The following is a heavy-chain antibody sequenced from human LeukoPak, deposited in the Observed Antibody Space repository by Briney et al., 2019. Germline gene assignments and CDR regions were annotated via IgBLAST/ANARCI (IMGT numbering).Heavy chain of an antibody. D-gene: IGHD1-26*01. CDR2: ISGSGDIT. V-gene: IGHV3-23*01. J-gene: IGHJ4*02. CDR1: GFTFSSSA. Sequence: GGSLRLSCAASGFTFSSSAMTWVRQAPGKGLEWVSDISGSGDITYYADSVKGRFTISRDNSKNTLYLQMNSLRAEDTAVYYCAKDQGGSYDYWGQGTLVTVSS. CDR3: AKDQGGSYDY.